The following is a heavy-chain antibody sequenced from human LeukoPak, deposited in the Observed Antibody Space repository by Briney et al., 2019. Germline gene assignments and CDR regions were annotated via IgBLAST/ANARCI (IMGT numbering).Heavy chain of an antibody. CDR3: AKGRSSWYWDAFNI. V-gene: IGHV3-9*01. J-gene: IGHJ3*02. D-gene: IGHD6-13*01. Sequence: TGGSLRLSCAASGFTFDDYAMQWVRQAPGKGLEWVSGISWNSDSTGYADSVEGRFTISRDNAKNSLYLQMNSLRAEDTAFYYCAKGRSSWYWDAFNIWGQGTMVTVSS. CDR2: ISWNSDST. CDR1: GFTFDDYA.